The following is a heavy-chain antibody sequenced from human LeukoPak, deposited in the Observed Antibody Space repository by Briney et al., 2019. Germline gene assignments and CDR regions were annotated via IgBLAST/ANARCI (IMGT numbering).Heavy chain of an antibody. CDR2: IYYSGST. CDR3: ARVSGGVVVR. D-gene: IGHD3-22*01. V-gene: IGHV4-59*01. CDR1: GGSFSSYY. Sequence: PSETLSLTCAVYGGSFSSYYWSWIRQPPGKGLEWIGYIYYSGSTNYNPSLKSRVTISVDTSKNQFSLKLSSVTAADTAVYYCARVSGGVVVRWGQGTLVTVSS. J-gene: IGHJ4*02.